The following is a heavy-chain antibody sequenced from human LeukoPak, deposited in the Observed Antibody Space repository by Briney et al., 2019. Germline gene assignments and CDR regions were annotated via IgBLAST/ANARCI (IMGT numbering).Heavy chain of an antibody. CDR1: RGSISAFY. Sequence: PSETLSLTCTVYRGSISAFYWSWIRQPPGKGLEWIGYIYCSVKTAYNPSLNSRVTISLDTSTNQPSLTLTSVTAADTAFYYCARVHPAVYTTGWESLDYCGQGIMVTVSS. CDR2: IYCSVKT. CDR3: ARVHPAVYTTGWESLDY. J-gene: IGHJ4*02. D-gene: IGHD6-19*01. V-gene: IGHV4-59*01.